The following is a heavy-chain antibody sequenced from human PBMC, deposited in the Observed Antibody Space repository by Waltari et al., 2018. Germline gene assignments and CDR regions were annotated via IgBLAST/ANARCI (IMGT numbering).Heavy chain of an antibody. D-gene: IGHD1-1*01. J-gene: IGHJ5*02. CDR3: ARQPIEGNLPDWFDP. CDR2: IHHSGSA. Sequence: QVQLQQSGPGLVKPSETLSLTCTVSGYSISNVYYWGWIRQPPGKGLEWIGSIHHSGSAYYNPSLNSRLTISLETPKNQFSLKLTSVAATDTAIYYCARQPIEGNLPDWFDPWGQGTLVTVSS. CDR1: GYSISNVYY. V-gene: IGHV4-38-2*02.